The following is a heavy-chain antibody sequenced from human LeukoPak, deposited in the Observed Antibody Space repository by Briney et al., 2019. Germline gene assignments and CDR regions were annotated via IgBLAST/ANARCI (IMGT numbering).Heavy chain of an antibody. CDR3: AKDDPYYDSSGYYERQNGFDY. J-gene: IGHJ4*02. Sequence: SGGSLRLSCAASGFTFSSYAMSWVRQAPGKGLEWVSAISGSGGSTYYADSVKGRFTISRDNSKNTLYLQMNSLRAEDTAVYYCAKDDPYYDSSGYYERQNGFDYWGQGTLVTVSS. V-gene: IGHV3-23*01. CDR1: GFTFSSYA. CDR2: ISGSGGST. D-gene: IGHD3-22*01.